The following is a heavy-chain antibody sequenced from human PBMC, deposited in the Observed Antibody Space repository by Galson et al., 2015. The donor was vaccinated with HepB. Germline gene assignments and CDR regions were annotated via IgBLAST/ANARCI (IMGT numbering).Heavy chain of an antibody. V-gene: IGHV3-7*01. CDR3: AKGWGWGLDP. D-gene: IGHD3-16*01. J-gene: IGHJ5*02. Sequence: SLRLSCAAFEFPFSSFWMTWLRQAPGKGPEWVASIKPDGSQTEYVDSVKGRFSLSRDNAKNSLYLQMNSLRPDDTAVYYCAKGWGWGLDPRGQGTLVTVSS. CDR2: IKPDGSQT. CDR1: EFPFSSFW.